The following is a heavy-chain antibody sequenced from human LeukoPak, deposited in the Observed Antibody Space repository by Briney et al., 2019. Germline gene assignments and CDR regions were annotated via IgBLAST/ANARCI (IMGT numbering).Heavy chain of an antibody. D-gene: IGHD3-22*01. J-gene: IGHJ4*02. Sequence: QAGGSLRLSCAASGFTFSSYGMHWVRQAPGKGLEWVAFIRYDGSNKYYADSVKGRFTISRDNSKNTLYLQMNSLRAEDTAVYYCARDLSYSSGYYHYFDYWGQGTLVTVSS. V-gene: IGHV3-30*02. CDR1: GFTFSSYG. CDR3: ARDLSYSSGYYHYFDY. CDR2: IRYDGSNK.